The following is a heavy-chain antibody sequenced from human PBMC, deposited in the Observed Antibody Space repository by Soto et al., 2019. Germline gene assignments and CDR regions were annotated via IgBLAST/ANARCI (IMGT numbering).Heavy chain of an antibody. V-gene: IGHV3-23*01. CDR1: GFTFSYYA. D-gene: IGHD2-15*01. CDR3: AKEMCSGGSCYSSYGMDV. Sequence: EVQLLESGGGLVQPGGSLGLSCAASGFTFSYYAMSWVRQAPGKGLEWVSTISGSGGSTYYADSVRGRFSISRDNSKNTVYLQMNSLRAEATAVYYCAKEMCSGGSCYSSYGMDVWCQGTTVTVSS. J-gene: IGHJ6*02. CDR2: ISGSGGST.